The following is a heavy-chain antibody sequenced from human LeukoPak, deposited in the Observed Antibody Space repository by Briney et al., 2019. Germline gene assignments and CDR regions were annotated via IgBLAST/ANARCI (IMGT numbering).Heavy chain of an antibody. Sequence: SETLSLTCNVPGGSISTTSYYWGWIRQSPGKGLEWIASMYYAGSTYHNPSLKSRVTISIDTSKNQVSMNLTSVTAADTAVYYCASRPPVSGYVVSWGQGTLVTVSS. CDR2: MYYAGST. CDR3: ASRPPVSGYVVS. J-gene: IGHJ4*02. D-gene: IGHD5-12*01. CDR1: GGSISTTSYY. V-gene: IGHV4-39*01.